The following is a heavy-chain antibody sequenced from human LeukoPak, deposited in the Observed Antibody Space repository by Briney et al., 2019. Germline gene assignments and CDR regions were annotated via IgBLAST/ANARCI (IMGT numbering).Heavy chain of an antibody. J-gene: IGHJ4*02. CDR2: ISTYNDNT. CDR3: ARADGDILPGYLFDY. D-gene: IGHD3-9*01. Sequence: EASVKVSCKASGYTFTNYDINWVRQAPGQGLEWMGWISTYNDNTNYAQKLQGRVTMTTDTATSTVYMELRSLRSDDTAVYYCARADGDILPGYLFDYWGQGTLVTVSS. V-gene: IGHV1-18*01. CDR1: GYTFTNYD.